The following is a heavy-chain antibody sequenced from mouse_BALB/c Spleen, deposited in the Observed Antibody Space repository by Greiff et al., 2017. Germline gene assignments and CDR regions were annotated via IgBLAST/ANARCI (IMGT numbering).Heavy chain of an antibody. Sequence: EVQLVESGGGLVQPKGSLKLSCAASGFTFNTYAMNWVRQAPGKGLEWVARIRSKSNNYATYYADSVKDRFTISRDDSQSMLYLQMNNLKTEDTAMYYCVRRHSRYYYAMDYWGQGTSVTVSS. V-gene: IGHV10-1*02. CDR2: IRSKSNNYAT. J-gene: IGHJ4*01. CDR1: GFTFNTYA. D-gene: IGHD2-12*01. CDR3: VRRHSRYYYAMDY.